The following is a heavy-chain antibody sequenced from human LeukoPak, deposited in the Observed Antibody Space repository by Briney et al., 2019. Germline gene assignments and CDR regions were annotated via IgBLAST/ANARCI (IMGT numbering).Heavy chain of an antibody. V-gene: IGHV3-48*03. Sequence: GGSLRLSCAASGFSFSSYEMNWVRQTPGKGLEWVSHMSSDGRVGRYVDSVRGRFTMSMDNAKNLLFLQMNGLRAEDTAVYYCARDTLNGPFVISLDYWGQGALVTVSS. D-gene: IGHD3-9*01. CDR1: GFSFSSYE. CDR3: ARDTLNGPFVISLDY. J-gene: IGHJ4*02. CDR2: MSSDGRVG.